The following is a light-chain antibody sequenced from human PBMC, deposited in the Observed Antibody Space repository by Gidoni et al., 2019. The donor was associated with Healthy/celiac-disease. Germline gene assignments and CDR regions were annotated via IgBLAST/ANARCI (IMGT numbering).Light chain of an antibody. CDR2: DAS. J-gene: IGKJ4*01. Sequence: EIVLTQSPATLSLSPGERATLSCRARQSVSSYLAWYQQKPGQAPRLLIYDASNRATGIPARFSGSGSGTDFTLTISSLEPEDFAVYYCQQRSNWPPGLTFGGGTKVEIK. CDR3: QQRSNWPPGLT. CDR1: QSVSSY. V-gene: IGKV3-11*01.